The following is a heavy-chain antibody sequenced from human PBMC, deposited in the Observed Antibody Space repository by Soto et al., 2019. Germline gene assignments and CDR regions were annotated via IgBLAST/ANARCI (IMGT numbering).Heavy chain of an antibody. D-gene: IGHD1-1*01. Sequence: QVQLVQSGAEVKKPGSSVKIFCKASGGTFSSYAISWVRQAPGQGLEWMGGIIPIFGTANYAQKFQGRVTITADESTSTAYMELSSLRSEDTAVYYCASPNWNRDDYFDYWGQGTLVTVSS. CDR2: IIPIFGTA. CDR1: GGTFSSYA. V-gene: IGHV1-69*01. CDR3: ASPNWNRDDYFDY. J-gene: IGHJ4*02.